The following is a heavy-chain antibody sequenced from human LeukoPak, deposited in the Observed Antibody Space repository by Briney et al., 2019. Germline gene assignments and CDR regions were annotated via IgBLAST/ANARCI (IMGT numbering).Heavy chain of an antibody. CDR3: ARTTLTTTHLDY. Sequence: ASVKVSCKASGYTFTGYYMHWVRQAPGQGLEWMGRINPNSGGTNYAQKFQGRVTMTRDASISTAYMELTRLTSDDPAVYYCARTTLTTTHLDYWGQGTLVTV. V-gene: IGHV1-2*06. J-gene: IGHJ4*02. CDR1: GYTFTGYY. CDR2: INPNSGGT. D-gene: IGHD4-17*01.